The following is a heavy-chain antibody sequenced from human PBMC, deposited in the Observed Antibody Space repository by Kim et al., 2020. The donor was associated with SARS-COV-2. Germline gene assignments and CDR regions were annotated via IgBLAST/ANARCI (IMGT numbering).Heavy chain of an antibody. V-gene: IGHV1-69*13. CDR1: GGTFSSYA. CDR2: IIPIFGTT. CDR3: ARVGGLRDSITIFGVVPADWYFEL. D-gene: IGHD3-3*01. J-gene: IGHJ2*01. Sequence: SVKVSCKASGGTFSSYAISWVRQAPGQGLEWMGGIIPIFGTTNYAQKFQGRVTITADESTSTAYMELSSLRSEDTAVYYCARVGGLRDSITIFGVVPADWYFELWGRGTLVTVSS.